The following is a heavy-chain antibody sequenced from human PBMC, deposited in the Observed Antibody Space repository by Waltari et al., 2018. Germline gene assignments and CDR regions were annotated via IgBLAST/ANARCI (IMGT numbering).Heavy chain of an antibody. Sequence: EVQLVESGGGLVKPGGYLRLSCAASGFSFSDAWMIWVRLAPGKGLEWVGRIRSKADGGTIDYAAPVKGRFTISRDDSKTTLYMQLNSLKDEDTAVYYCTTDRRRGYDPQFDYWGQGTLVTVSS. CDR3: TTDRRRGYDPQFDY. CDR2: IRSKADGGTI. J-gene: IGHJ4*02. D-gene: IGHD5-12*01. V-gene: IGHV3-15*01. CDR1: GFSFSDAW.